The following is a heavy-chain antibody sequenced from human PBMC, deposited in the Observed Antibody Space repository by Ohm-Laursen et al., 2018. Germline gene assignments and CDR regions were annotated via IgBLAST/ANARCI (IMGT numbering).Heavy chain of an antibody. D-gene: IGHD7-27*01. CDR2: ISSSGST. J-gene: IGHJ6*02. CDR3: ARDLGFAAPMDV. V-gene: IGHV4-4*07. Sequence: TLSLTWTVSAGSLTNYYWTWVRQPAGKGLEWIGRISSSGSTKYNPSLKSRVTMSVDTSKNQLSLKVNSVTAADAAVYYCARDLGFAAPMDVWGQGTTVTVSS. CDR1: AGSLTNYY.